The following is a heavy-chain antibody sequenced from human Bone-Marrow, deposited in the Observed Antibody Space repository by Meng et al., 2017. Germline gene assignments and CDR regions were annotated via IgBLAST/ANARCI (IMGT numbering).Heavy chain of an antibody. D-gene: IGHD3-10*01. Sequence: ASVKVSCKASGGTFSSYTISWVRQAPGQGLEWMGRINPNSGGTNYAQKFQGGVTMTRETSISTAYVELSRLRSDDTAVYYCARVHLTYYYGSRGEDYWGQGTLVTVSS. CDR3: ARVHLTYYYGSRGEDY. CDR1: GGTFSSYT. J-gene: IGHJ4*01. V-gene: IGHV1-2*06. CDR2: INPNSGGT.